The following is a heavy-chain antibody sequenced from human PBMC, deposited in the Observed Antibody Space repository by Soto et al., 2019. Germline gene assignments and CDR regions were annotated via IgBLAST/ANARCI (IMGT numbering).Heavy chain of an antibody. CDR1: GFTFSNYA. CDR3: ARDRWLGYDSSGYSPTYDAFDI. Sequence: PGGALRLSCTASGFTFSNYAMSWVRQVPGRGLEWVSAVTGSSVSTYYADSVKGRFTISRDNAKNSLYLQMNSLRAEDTAVYYCARDRWLGYDSSGYSPTYDAFDIWGQGTMVTVSS. CDR2: VTGSSVST. D-gene: IGHD3-22*01. V-gene: IGHV3-23*01. J-gene: IGHJ3*02.